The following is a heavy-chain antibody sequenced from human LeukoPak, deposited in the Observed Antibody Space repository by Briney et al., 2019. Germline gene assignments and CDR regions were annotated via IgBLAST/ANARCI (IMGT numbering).Heavy chain of an antibody. D-gene: IGHD6-6*01. CDR2: INSDGSNT. CDR1: GLTFSSYW. J-gene: IGHJ4*02. CDR3: ARLPTGSSLHY. V-gene: IGHV3-74*03. Sequence: GGALRLSCAASGLTFSSYWMHWVRHPPAKGLVWVPSINSDGSNTMYADSVKGRFSISRDNAKDTLYLQMNSLRAEDTAVYYCARLPTGSSLHYWGQGTLVTVSS.